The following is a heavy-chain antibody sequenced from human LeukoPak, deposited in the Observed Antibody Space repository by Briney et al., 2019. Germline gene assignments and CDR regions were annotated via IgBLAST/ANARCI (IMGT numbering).Heavy chain of an antibody. J-gene: IGHJ4*02. V-gene: IGHV1-18*01. CDR1: GYTFTSYG. D-gene: IGHD2-2*01. CDR3: ARVGPPYCSSTSCYGRYYFDY. CDR2: ISAYNGNT. Sequence: GASVKVSCKASGYTFTSYGISWVRQAPGQGLEWTGWISAYNGNTNYAQKLQGRVTMTTDTSTSTAYMELRSLRSDDTAVYYCARVGPPYCSSTSCYGRYYFDYWGQGTLVTVSS.